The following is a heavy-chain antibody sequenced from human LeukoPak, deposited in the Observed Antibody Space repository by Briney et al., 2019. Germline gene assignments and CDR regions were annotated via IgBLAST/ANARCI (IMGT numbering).Heavy chain of an antibody. J-gene: IGHJ4*02. V-gene: IGHV1-2*02. D-gene: IGHD2-15*01. CDR2: INPNSGGT. CDR1: GFTFTAYY. CDR3: AIGYCSGGSCYACDY. Sequence: ASVKVSCKASGFTFTAYYMHWVRQAPGQGLEWMGWINPNSGGTNYAQKFQGRVTMTRDTSISTAYMELSRLRSDDTAVYYCAIGYCSGGSCYACDYWGQGTLVTVSS.